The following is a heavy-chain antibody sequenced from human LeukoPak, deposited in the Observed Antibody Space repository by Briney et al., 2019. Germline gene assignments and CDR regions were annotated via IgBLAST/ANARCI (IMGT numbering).Heavy chain of an antibody. Sequence: SETLSLTCTVSGGSISSYYWSWIRQPPGKGLEWIGYIYYSGSTNYNPSLKSRVTISVDTSKNQFSLKLSSVTAADTAVYYCARGSTLIRGFDYWGQGTLVTVSS. V-gene: IGHV4-59*12. D-gene: IGHD3-10*01. CDR2: IYYSGST. J-gene: IGHJ4*02. CDR1: GGSISSYY. CDR3: ARGSTLIRGFDY.